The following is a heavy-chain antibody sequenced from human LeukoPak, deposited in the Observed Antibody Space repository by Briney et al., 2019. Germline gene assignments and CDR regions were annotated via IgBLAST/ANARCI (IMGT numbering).Heavy chain of an antibody. CDR2: INQSGST. Sequence: SETLSLTCTVSGGSITTYYWSWVRQPAGKGLEWIGDINQSGSTNYNPSLKSRVTISLDTSKNQFSLKLTSVTAADTAVYYCATTGRHIAVAGTDAFDIWGQGTMVTVSS. V-gene: IGHV4-34*01. CDR3: ATTGRHIAVAGTDAFDI. J-gene: IGHJ3*02. D-gene: IGHD6-19*01. CDR1: GGSITTYY.